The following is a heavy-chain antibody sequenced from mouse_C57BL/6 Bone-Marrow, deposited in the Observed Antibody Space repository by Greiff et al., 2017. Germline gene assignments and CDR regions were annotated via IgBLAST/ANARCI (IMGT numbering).Heavy chain of an antibody. V-gene: IGHV5-17*01. D-gene: IGHD2-14*01. Sequence: EVMLVESGGGLVKPGGSLKLSCAASGFTFSDYGMHWVRQAPEKGLEWVAYISSGSSTIYYADTVKGRFTISRDTAKNTLFLQISRLRYDDTAMYYCTRAYDVAMDYWGQGTSVTVSS. CDR2: ISSGSSTI. CDR3: TRAYDVAMDY. J-gene: IGHJ4*01. CDR1: GFTFSDYG.